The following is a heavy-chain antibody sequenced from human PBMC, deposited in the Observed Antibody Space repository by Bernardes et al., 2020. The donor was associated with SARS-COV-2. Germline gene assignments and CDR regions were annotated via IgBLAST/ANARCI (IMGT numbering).Heavy chain of an antibody. CDR2: ISHSGKT. Sequence: SETLSLTCTVSGASINSYGYYWNWIRQHPVKGLEWIGYISHSGKTDYNPSLKSRIAISVDTSKNQLSLKLSSVTAADTAVYFCARDRQSGSHPYKFCVMDVWGQGTTVTVSS. CDR1: GASINSYGYY. CDR3: ARDRQSGSHPYKFCVMDV. D-gene: IGHD3-10*01. V-gene: IGHV4-31*03. J-gene: IGHJ6*02.